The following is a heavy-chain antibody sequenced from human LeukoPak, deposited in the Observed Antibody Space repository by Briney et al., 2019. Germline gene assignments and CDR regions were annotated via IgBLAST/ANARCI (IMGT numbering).Heavy chain of an antibody. Sequence: ASVKVSCKASGYTFTGDYIHWVRQAPGQGLEWMGCISPNTGVTKYVQKFQGRVTMTRDTSISTAYFDLSSLRFDDTAVYYCARDKGFTGYAGDDWGQGTLVTVSS. CDR1: GYTFTGDY. D-gene: IGHD5-12*01. CDR2: ISPNTGVT. V-gene: IGHV1-2*02. CDR3: ARDKGFTGYAGDD. J-gene: IGHJ4*02.